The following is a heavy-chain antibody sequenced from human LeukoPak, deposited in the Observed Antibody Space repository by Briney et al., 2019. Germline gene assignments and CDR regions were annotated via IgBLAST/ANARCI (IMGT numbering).Heavy chain of an antibody. V-gene: IGHV4-59*01. CDR1: GGSISSYY. D-gene: IGHD1-26*01. CDR2: IYYSGST. J-gene: IGHJ3*02. CDR3: ARASGSYRWGAWGRPDAFDI. Sequence: PSETLSLTCTVSGGSISSYYWSWIRQPPGKGLEWIGYIYYSGSTNYNPSLKSRVTISVDTSKNQFSLKLSSVTAADTPVYYCARASGSYRWGAWGRPDAFDIWGQGTMVTVSS.